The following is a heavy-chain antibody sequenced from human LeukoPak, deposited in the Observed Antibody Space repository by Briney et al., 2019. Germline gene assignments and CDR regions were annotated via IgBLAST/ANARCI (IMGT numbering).Heavy chain of an antibody. D-gene: IGHD1-26*01. CDR2: ITTNGDKT. CDR3: ARGGATTLFDY. CDR1: GFTFSSYA. J-gene: IGHJ4*02. V-gene: IGHV3-64*01. Sequence: SGGSLRLSCAASGFTFSSYAMHWVRQAPGKGPEYVSAITTNGDKTYHGNSVKGRFTISRDNSKNTLYLQMGSLRIEDMAVYYCARGGATTLFDYWGQGTLVTVSS.